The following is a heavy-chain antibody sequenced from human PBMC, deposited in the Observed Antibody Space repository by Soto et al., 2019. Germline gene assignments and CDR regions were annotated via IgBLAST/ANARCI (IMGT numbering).Heavy chain of an antibody. D-gene: IGHD3-16*01. J-gene: IGHJ4*01. Sequence: PSETLSLTCTVSGASMNDYYGSWIRQSPGKGLEHIGYLHYSGSANYNPSLKSRVTISMDTSKNLFSLKLSSVTAADTAIYYSPSSGHIFAGVFWGQEIPFTVSS. CDR2: LHYSGSA. CDR1: GASMNDYY. CDR3: PSSGHIFAGVF. V-gene: IGHV4-59*01.